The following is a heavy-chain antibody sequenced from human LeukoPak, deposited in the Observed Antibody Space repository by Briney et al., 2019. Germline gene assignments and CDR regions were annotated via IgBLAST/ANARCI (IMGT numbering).Heavy chain of an antibody. J-gene: IGHJ4*02. V-gene: IGHV4-30-2*01. CDR1: GGSISSGGYS. CDR2: IYHSGST. Sequence: PSETLSLTCAVSGGSISSGGYSWSWIRQPPGKGLEWIGYIYHSGSTYYIPSLKSRVTISVDRSKNQFSLKLSSVTAADTAVYYCARVDTSMVAFDYWGQGTLVTVSS. CDR3: ARVDTSMVAFDY. D-gene: IGHD5-18*01.